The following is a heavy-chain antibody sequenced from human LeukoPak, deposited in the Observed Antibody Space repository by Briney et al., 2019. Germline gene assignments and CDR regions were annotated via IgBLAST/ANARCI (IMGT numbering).Heavy chain of an antibody. Sequence: RGSLRLSCAASGFTFSSYGMHWVRQAPGKGLEWVAVISYDGSNKYYADSVKGRFTISRDNSKNTLYLQMNSLRAEDTAVYYCAKVPGYCSGGSCYLPSDYWGQGTLVTVSS. V-gene: IGHV3-30*18. CDR1: GFTFSSYG. D-gene: IGHD2-15*01. J-gene: IGHJ4*02. CDR3: AKVPGYCSGGSCYLPSDY. CDR2: ISYDGSNK.